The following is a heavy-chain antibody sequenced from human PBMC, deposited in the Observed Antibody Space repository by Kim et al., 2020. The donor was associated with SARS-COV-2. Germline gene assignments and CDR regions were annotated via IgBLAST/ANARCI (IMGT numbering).Heavy chain of an antibody. CDR2: INSDGSST. Sequence: GGSLRLSCAASGFTFSSYWMYWVRQAPGKGLVWVSRINSDGSSTRYADSVKGRFTISRDNAKNTLYLQMNSPRAEDTAVYYCARSNSMIDDALDIWGQGTMVTVSS. CDR1: GFTFSSYW. D-gene: IGHD3-22*01. V-gene: IGHV3-74*01. CDR3: ARSNSMIDDALDI. J-gene: IGHJ3*02.